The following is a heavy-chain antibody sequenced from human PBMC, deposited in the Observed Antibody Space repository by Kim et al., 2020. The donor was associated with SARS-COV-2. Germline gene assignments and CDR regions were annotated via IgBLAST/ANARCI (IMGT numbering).Heavy chain of an antibody. D-gene: IGHD6-19*01. CDR1: GFTFSSYA. V-gene: IGHV3-23*01. J-gene: IGHJ3*02. CDR3: AKGDQAVPGTYGEAFDI. Sequence: GGSLRLSCAASGFTFSSYALNWVRQAPGKGLQWVSSISLSGDTTYYADSVQGRFTISRDNSKNTLFLRMDSLRAEDTAVYYCAKGDQAVPGTYGEAFDIWGQGTLVTVSS. CDR2: ISLSGDTT.